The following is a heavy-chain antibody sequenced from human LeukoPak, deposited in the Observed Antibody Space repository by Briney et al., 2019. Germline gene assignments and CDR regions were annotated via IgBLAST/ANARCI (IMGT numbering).Heavy chain of an antibody. V-gene: IGHV3-21*01. Sequence: GGSLRLSCTASGFTFRNYAMHWLRQAPGKGLEWVSSISSSSSYIYYADSVKGRFTISRDNAKNSLYLQMNSLRAEDTAVYYCARGAIGFLEWLSSAFDYWGQGTLVTVSS. CDR3: ARGAIGFLEWLSSAFDY. CDR2: ISSSSSYI. D-gene: IGHD3-3*01. J-gene: IGHJ4*02. CDR1: GFTFRNYA.